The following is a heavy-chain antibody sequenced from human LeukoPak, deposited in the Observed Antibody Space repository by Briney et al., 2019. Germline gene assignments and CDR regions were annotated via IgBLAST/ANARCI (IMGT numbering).Heavy chain of an antibody. J-gene: IGHJ6*03. CDR1: GGSVSSHF. V-gene: IGHV4-59*02. D-gene: IGHD4/OR15-4a*01. Sequence: SETLSLTCTVPGGSVSSHFWSWIRQPPGKGLEWIGYIYNSGITNYNPSLKSRVTMSVDTSKKQFSLMLRSVTAADTAVYYCARDHLPAGAPGYYMDVWGKGTTVTVSS. CDR2: IYNSGIT. CDR3: ARDHLPAGAPGYYMDV.